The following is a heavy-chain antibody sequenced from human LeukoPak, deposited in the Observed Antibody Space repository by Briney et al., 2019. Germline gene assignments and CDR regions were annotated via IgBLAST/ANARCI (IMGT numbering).Heavy chain of an antibody. Sequence: ASVKVSCKASGYTSTGYYMHWVRQAPGQGLEWVGWINPNSGGTNYAQKFQGRVTMTRDTSISTVYMELSRLTSDDTAVFYCARRYYDALTGYYPFDHWGQGTLVTVSS. D-gene: IGHD3-9*01. V-gene: IGHV1-2*02. CDR3: ARRYYDALTGYYPFDH. J-gene: IGHJ4*02. CDR1: GYTSTGYY. CDR2: INPNSGGT.